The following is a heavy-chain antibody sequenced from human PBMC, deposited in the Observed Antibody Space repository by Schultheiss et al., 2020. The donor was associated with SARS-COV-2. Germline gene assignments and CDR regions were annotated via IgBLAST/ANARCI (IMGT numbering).Heavy chain of an antibody. CDR1: GGSISSSSYY. J-gene: IGHJ4*02. CDR3: ARLGTGTGFLRHDYYFDY. CDR2: IYYSGST. Sequence: SETLSLTCTVSGGSISSSSYYWGWIRQPPGKGLEWIGSIYYSGSTYYNPSLKSRVTISVDTSKNQFSLKLSSVTAADTAVYYCARLGTGTGFLRHDYYFDYWGQGTLVTVSS. D-gene: IGHD3/OR15-3a*01. V-gene: IGHV4-39*01.